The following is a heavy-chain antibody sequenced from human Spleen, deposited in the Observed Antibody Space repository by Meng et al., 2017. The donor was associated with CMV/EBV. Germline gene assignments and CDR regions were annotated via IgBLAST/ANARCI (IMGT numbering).Heavy chain of an antibody. J-gene: IGHJ4*02. CDR3: AREDSRGSYFPQPYFFDY. CDR1: GYTFSNFP. CDR2: IGAFNGYT. V-gene: IGHV1-18*01. D-gene: IGHD3-22*01. Sequence: ASVKVSCKASGYTFSNFPLNWLRQAPGQGLEWMARIGAFNGYTEYSQKFQGRLSMTTDTSASTAYMELWSLGPDDTAVYFCAREDSRGSYFPQPYFFDYWGQGTLVTVSS.